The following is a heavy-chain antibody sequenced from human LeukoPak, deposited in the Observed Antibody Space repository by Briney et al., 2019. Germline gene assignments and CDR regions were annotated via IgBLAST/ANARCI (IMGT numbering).Heavy chain of an antibody. V-gene: IGHV1-2*02. CDR2: INPNSGGT. CDR1: GYTFTGYY. J-gene: IGHJ4*02. Sequence: GASVKVSCKASGYTFTGYYMHWVRQAPGQGLEWMGWINPNSGGTNYAQKFQGRVTMTRDTSISTAYMELSRLRSDDTAVYYCAREFFDSNRRDYFDYWGQGTLVTVSS. D-gene: IGHD3-22*01. CDR3: AREFFDSNRRDYFDY.